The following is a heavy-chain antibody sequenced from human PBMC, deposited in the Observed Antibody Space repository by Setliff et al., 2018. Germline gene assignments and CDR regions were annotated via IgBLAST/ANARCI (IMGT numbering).Heavy chain of an antibody. CDR1: GYSISSGYY. Sequence: KSSETLSLTCAVSGYSISSGYYWGWIRQPPGKGLEWIGSIYHSGSTYYNPSLKSRVTISVDTSKNQFSLKLSSVTAADTAVYYCARGETYYYDSSGYEGEYYFDYWGQGTLVTVSS. J-gene: IGHJ4*02. CDR3: ARGETYYYDSSGYEGEYYFDY. V-gene: IGHV4-38-2*01. D-gene: IGHD3-22*01. CDR2: IYHSGST.